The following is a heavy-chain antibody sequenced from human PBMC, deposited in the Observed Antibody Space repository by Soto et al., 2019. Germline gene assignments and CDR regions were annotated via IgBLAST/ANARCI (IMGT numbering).Heavy chain of an antibody. V-gene: IGHV3-74*01. Sequence: EVQLVESGGGLVQPGGSLRLSCAASGFTFSSYWMHWVRQAPGKELVWVSSISTDASSTSYADPVKGRYTISRDNAKNTLYLQMNSVRAEDTAVYYCARLPNKSPQNWGQGTLVIVSP. J-gene: IGHJ1*01. CDR3: ARLPNKSPQN. CDR2: ISTDASST. CDR1: GFTFSSYW.